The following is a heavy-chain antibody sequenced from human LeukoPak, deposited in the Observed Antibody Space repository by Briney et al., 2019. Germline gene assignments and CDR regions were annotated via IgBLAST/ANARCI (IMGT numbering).Heavy chain of an antibody. CDR1: GGSISSGSYY. CDR2: IYTSGST. V-gene: IGHV4-61*02. D-gene: IGHD3-10*01. J-gene: IGHJ4*02. Sequence: PSETLSLTCTVSGGSISSGSYYWSWIRQPAGKGLEWIGRIYTSGSTNYNPSLKSRVTISVDTSKNQFSLKLSSVTAADTAVYYCARESRVRGVIIPDYWGQGTLVTVSS. CDR3: ARESRVRGVIIPDY.